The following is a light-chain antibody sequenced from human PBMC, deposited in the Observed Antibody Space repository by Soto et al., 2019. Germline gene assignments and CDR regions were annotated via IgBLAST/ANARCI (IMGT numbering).Light chain of an antibody. Sequence: QSVLTQPPSASGTPGQRVTISCSGSSSNIGSNTVNWYQQLPGTAPKLLIYSNNQGPSGVPDRFSGSKSGTSASLAISGLQSEDEAYYYCAAWDDSLNGLVVFGGGTKLTVL. CDR2: SNN. J-gene: IGLJ2*01. CDR3: AAWDDSLNGLVV. V-gene: IGLV1-44*01. CDR1: SSNIGSNT.